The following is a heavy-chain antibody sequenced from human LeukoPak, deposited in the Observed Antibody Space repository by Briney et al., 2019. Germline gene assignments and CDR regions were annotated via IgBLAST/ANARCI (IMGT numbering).Heavy chain of an antibody. CDR2: IYYSGST. CDR3: ARGGYGGNPSGLYFDY. V-gene: IGHV4-31*03. Sequence: PSETLSLTCTVSGGSIRSGGYCWSWIRQHPGKGLEWIGYIYYSGSTYYNPSLKSRVTISVDTSKNQFSLKLSSVTAADTAVYYCARGGYGGNPSGLYFDYWGQGTLVTVSS. J-gene: IGHJ4*02. CDR1: GGSIRSGGYC. D-gene: IGHD4-23*01.